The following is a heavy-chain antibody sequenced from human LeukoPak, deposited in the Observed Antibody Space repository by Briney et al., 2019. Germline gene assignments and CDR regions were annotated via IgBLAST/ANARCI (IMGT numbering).Heavy chain of an antibody. V-gene: IGHV4-34*01. CDR3: AKEGRDVKNARYGMDV. CDR2: INHSGST. Sequence: SETLSLTCAVYGGSFSGYYWSWIRQPPGKGLEWIGEINHSGSTNYNPSLKSRVTISVDTSKNQFSLKLSSVTAADTAVYYCAKEGRDVKNARYGMDVWGQGTTVTVSS. J-gene: IGHJ6*02. D-gene: IGHD5-24*01. CDR1: GGSFSGYY.